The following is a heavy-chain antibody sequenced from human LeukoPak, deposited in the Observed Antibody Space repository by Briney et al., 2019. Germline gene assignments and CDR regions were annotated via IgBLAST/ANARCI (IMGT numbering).Heavy chain of an antibody. J-gene: IGHJ3*02. Sequence: SVKVSCKASGGTFSSYAISWVRQAPGQGLKWMGRIIPILGIANYAQKFQGRVTITADKSTSTAYMELSSLRSEDTAVYYCARDRYCGGDCYSDAFDIWAQGTMVTVSS. CDR1: GGTFSSYA. CDR2: IIPILGIA. CDR3: ARDRYCGGDCYSDAFDI. D-gene: IGHD2-21*02. V-gene: IGHV1-69*04.